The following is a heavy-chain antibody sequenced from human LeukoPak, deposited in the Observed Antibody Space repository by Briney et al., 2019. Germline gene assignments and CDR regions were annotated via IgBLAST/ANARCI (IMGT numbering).Heavy chain of an antibody. Sequence: SETLSLTCTVSGGSISSYYWSWIRQPPGKGLEWIGYIYYSGSTNYNPSLKSRVTISVDTSKNQFSLKLSSVTAADTAVYYCARHLVGSYYARAFDIWGQGTMVTVSS. CDR2: IYYSGST. V-gene: IGHV4-59*08. D-gene: IGHD1-26*01. CDR1: GGSISSYY. CDR3: ARHLVGSYYARAFDI. J-gene: IGHJ3*02.